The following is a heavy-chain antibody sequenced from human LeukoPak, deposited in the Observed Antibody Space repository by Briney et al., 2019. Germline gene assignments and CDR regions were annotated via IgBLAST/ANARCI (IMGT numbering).Heavy chain of an antibody. D-gene: IGHD6-13*01. V-gene: IGHV1-8*01. Sequence: GASVKVSCKASGYTFASYDINWVRQATGQGLEWMGWMNPNSGNTGYAQKFQGRVTMTRNTSISTAYMELSSLRSEDTAVYYCARGLGYSSSWSLFGWGQGTLVTVSS. CDR1: GYTFASYD. CDR3: ARGLGYSSSWSLFG. J-gene: IGHJ4*02. CDR2: MNPNSGNT.